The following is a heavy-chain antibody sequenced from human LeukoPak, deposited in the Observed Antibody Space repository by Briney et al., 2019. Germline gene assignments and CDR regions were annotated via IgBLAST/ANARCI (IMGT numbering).Heavy chain of an antibody. CDR3: AIISGSYYYYYMDV. CDR2: INHSGST. CDR1: GGFLSGYY. V-gene: IGHV4-34*01. Sequence: SETLSLTCAVYGGFLSGYYWSWIRQPPGKGLEWIGEINHSGSTNYNPSLKSRVTISVDTSKNQFSLKLSSVTAADTAVYYCAIISGSYYYYYMDVWGKGTTVTVSS. D-gene: IGHD1-26*01. J-gene: IGHJ6*03.